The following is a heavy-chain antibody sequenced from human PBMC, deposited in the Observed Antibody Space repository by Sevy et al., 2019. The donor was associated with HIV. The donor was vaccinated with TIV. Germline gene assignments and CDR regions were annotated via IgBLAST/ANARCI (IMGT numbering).Heavy chain of an antibody. CDR2: IKQDGSEK. CDR1: GFTFDDYA. V-gene: IGHV3-7*01. J-gene: IGHJ4*02. D-gene: IGHD1-1*01. Sequence: GESLKISCAASGFTFDDYAMHWVRQAPGKGLEWVANIKQDGSEKYYVHSVKGRFTISRDNAKNSLYLQMNSLRAEDTAVYYCDREIGGGNSFWGQGTLVTVSS. CDR3: DREIGGGNSF.